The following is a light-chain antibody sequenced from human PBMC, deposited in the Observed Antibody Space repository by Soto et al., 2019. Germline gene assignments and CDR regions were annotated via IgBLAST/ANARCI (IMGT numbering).Light chain of an antibody. V-gene: IGLV2-14*01. J-gene: IGLJ1*01. CDR1: SSDVGGSNY. CDR3: SSYTSSSLYV. CDR2: DVS. Sequence: SVLTQPASVSGSPGQSITISCTGTSSDVGGSNYVSWYQQLPGKAPKLMIYDVSDRPSGVSNRFSGSKSGNTASLAISGLQAEDEADYYCSSYTSSSLYVFGTGTKVTVL.